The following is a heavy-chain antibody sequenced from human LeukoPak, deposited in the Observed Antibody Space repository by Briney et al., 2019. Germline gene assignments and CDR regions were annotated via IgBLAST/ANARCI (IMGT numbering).Heavy chain of an antibody. CDR1: GGSISNDY. CDR3: ARHTSSSSSSLIFDY. Sequence: SETLSLTCTVSGGSISNDYWSWIRQPPGKGLECIGYIYYTGSTNYNPSLKSRVTISVDTSKNQLSLKLSSVTAADTAVYYCARHTSSSSSSLIFDYWGQGTLVTVSS. V-gene: IGHV4-59*01. CDR2: IYYTGST. J-gene: IGHJ4*02. D-gene: IGHD6-13*01.